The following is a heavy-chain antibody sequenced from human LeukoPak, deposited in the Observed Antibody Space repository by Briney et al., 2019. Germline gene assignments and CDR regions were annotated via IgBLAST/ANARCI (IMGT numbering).Heavy chain of an antibody. Sequence: GGSLRLSCAASGFTFSNYVMSWVRQAPGKGLEWVSSISGSGGSTYYADSVKGRFTISRDNSKNTLYLQMNGLRVEDTAVYYCAEEVGNTYPTFDYWGQGTLVTVSS. J-gene: IGHJ4*02. V-gene: IGHV3-23*01. CDR3: AEEVGNTYPTFDY. D-gene: IGHD1-26*01. CDR1: GFTFSNYV. CDR2: ISGSGGST.